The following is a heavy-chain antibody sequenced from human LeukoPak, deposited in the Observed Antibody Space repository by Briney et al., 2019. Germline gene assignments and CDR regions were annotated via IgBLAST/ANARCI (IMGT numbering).Heavy chain of an antibody. CDR3: ARGYGGLYYYYYMDV. J-gene: IGHJ6*03. D-gene: IGHD3-16*01. V-gene: IGHV4-61*02. CDR2: IYTTGST. Sequence: SETLSLTCTVSGGSISSGSFYWTWIRQPAGKGLEWIGRIYTTGSTNYNPSLRSRVTISVDTSKNQFSLKLSSLTAADTAVYYCARGYGGLYYYYYMDVWGKGTTVTVSS. CDR1: GGSISSGSFY.